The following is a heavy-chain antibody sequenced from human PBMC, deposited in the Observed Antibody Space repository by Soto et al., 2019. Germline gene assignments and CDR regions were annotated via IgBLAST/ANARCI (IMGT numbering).Heavy chain of an antibody. V-gene: IGHV4-59*01. D-gene: IGHD6-13*01. CDR3: ASLSSLNCFDP. CDR2: IYYSGST. J-gene: IGHJ5*02. Sequence: PSETLSLTCTVSGGSISSYYWSWIRQPPGKGLEWIGYIYYSGSTNYNPSLKSRVTISVDTSKNQFSLKLSSVTAADTAVYYCASLSSLNCFDPWGQGTLGTVSS. CDR1: GGSISSYY.